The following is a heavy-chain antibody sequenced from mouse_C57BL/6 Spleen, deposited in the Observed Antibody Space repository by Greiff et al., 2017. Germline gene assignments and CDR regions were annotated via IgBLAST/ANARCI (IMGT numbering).Heavy chain of an antibody. V-gene: IGHV1-69*01. CDR1: GYTFTSYW. D-gene: IGHD1-1*01. J-gene: IGHJ2*01. Sequence: VQLQQPGAELVMPGASVKLSCKASGYTFTSYWMHWVKQRPGQGLEWIGEIDPSDSYTNYNQKFKGKSTLTVDKSSSTAYMQLSNLTSEDSAVYYCARSAVVPLYYFDYWGQGTTLTVSS. CDR3: ARSAVVPLYYFDY. CDR2: IDPSDSYT.